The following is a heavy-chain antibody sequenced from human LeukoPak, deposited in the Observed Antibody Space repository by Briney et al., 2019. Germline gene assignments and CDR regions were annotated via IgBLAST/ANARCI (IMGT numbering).Heavy chain of an antibody. D-gene: IGHD5-18*01. CDR3: AREASYGLTFDY. V-gene: IGHV3-30*03. CDR2: ISHDQISI. J-gene: IGHJ4*02. Sequence: GGSLRLSCAASGFIFSTYGMHWVRQAPGKGLEWVALISHDQISIYYADSVKGRFTISRDNSKNTLYLQMNSLRAEDTAVYYCAREASYGLTFDYWGQGTLVTVSS. CDR1: GFIFSTYG.